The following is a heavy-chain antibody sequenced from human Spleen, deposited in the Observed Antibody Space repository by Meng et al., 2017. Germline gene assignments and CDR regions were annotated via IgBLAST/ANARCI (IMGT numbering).Heavy chain of an antibody. J-gene: IGHJ4*02. D-gene: IGHD5-24*01. CDR3: ARDPTTIAHDFDY. V-gene: IGHV4-39*07. CDR2: IYYSGST. Sequence: SVTLSLTCTVSGGSISSSRYYWAWLRQPPGKGLEWIGSIYYSGSTYYNPSLKSRVTISVDTSKNQFSLKLISVPAADTAVYFCARDPTTIAHDFDYWGQGTLVTVSS. CDR1: GGSISSSRYY.